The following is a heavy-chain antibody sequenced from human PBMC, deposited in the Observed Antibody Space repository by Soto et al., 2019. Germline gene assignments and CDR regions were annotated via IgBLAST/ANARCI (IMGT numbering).Heavy chain of an antibody. CDR1: GFTFSSYA. CDR2: ISYDGSNK. D-gene: IGHD2-15*01. Sequence: GGSLRLSCAASGFTFSSYAMHWVRQAPGKGLEWVAVISYDGSNKYYADSVKGRFTISRDNSKNTLYLQMNSLRAEDTAVYYCAREGWPLLQTGMDVWGQGTTVTVSS. V-gene: IGHV3-30-3*01. CDR3: AREGWPLLQTGMDV. J-gene: IGHJ6*02.